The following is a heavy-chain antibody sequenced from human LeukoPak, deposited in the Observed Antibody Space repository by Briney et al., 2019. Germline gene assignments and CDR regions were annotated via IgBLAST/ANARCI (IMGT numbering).Heavy chain of an antibody. D-gene: IGHD3-10*01. CDR2: ISYDGNNK. Sequence: GGSLRLSCAASGFTFSSYAMHWVRQAPGKGLEWVAVISYDGNNKYYADSVKGRFTISRDNSKNTLYLQMNSLRAEDTAVYYCARDRRISGWYFDLWGRGTLVTVSS. J-gene: IGHJ2*01. V-gene: IGHV3-30*04. CDR1: GFTFSSYA. CDR3: ARDRRISGWYFDL.